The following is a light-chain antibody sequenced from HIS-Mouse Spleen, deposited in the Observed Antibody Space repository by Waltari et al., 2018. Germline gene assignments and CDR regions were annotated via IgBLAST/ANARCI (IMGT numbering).Light chain of an antibody. CDR1: QGISSY. J-gene: IGKJ1*01. Sequence: DIQLTQSPSFLSASVGDRVTITCRASQGISSYLAWYQQKPGKAPKLLIYAASPLQSGGPSRFSGSGSGTEFTLTISSLQPEDFATYYCQQLNSYPPTFGQGTKVEIK. CDR2: AAS. CDR3: QQLNSYPPT. V-gene: IGKV1-9*01.